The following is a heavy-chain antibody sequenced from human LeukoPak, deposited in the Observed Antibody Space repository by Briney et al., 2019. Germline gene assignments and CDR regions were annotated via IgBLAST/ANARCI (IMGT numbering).Heavy chain of an antibody. CDR3: ARDPGFSSFDY. CDR1: TFPFSTYW. D-gene: IGHD3-3*02. J-gene: IGHJ4*02. CDR2: INQDGSVK. V-gene: IGHV3-7*01. Sequence: GGSLRLSCAASTFPFSTYWMTWVRQAPGKGPEFVANINQDGSVKNYVDSVKGRFTISRDNAKNTLYLQMNSLRADDTAVYYCARDPGFSSFDYWGQGTLVTVSS.